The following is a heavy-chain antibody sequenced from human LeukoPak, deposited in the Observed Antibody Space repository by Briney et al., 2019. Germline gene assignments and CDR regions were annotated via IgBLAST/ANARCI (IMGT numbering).Heavy chain of an antibody. V-gene: IGHV3-21*01. CDR1: GFTFSTYA. D-gene: IGHD4-23*01. J-gene: IGHJ4*02. CDR2: FNSAGTSE. Sequence: GGSLRLSCAAPGFTFSTYAINWVRQAPGKGLEWVSSFNSAGTSEKYADSLKGRFTISRDNAKNSLFLQLSSLRDEDTAVYYCARGRNAGGPYYSDYWGQGTLVTVSS. CDR3: ARGRNAGGPYYSDY.